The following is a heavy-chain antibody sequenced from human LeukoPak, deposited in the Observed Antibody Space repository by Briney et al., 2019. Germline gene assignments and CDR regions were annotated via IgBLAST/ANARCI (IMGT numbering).Heavy chain of an antibody. V-gene: IGHV4-34*01. Sequence: SETLSLTCAVYGGSFSGYYWSWIRQPPGKGLEWIGEINHSGSTNYNPSPMSGGTISLDTSKNQFSLMLSSVPPADTAVYYCWRVRGLGSSLFWWFDPWGQGTLVTVSS. J-gene: IGHJ5*02. CDR1: GGSFSGYY. CDR3: WRVRGLGSSLFWWFDP. D-gene: IGHD6-6*01. CDR2: INHSGST.